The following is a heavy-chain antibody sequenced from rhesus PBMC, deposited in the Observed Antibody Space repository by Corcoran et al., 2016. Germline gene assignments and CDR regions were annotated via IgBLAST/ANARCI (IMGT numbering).Heavy chain of an antibody. V-gene: IGHV4-80*01. CDR2: ISANGDSI. Sequence: QVQLLESGPGLVKPSETLSLTCAVSGTSVSVYWWTWIRRAPGKGLEWSGGISANGDSINYNPPPTNRATNAKDAAKNQFPRRLTAVTAADTAVYHCARWDRGFRFDVWGPGVLVTVSS. CDR1: GTSVSVYW. CDR3: ARWDRGFRFDV. J-gene: IGHJ5-1*01.